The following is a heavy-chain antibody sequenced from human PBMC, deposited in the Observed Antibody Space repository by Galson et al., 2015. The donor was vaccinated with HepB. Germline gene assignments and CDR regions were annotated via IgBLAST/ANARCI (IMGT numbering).Heavy chain of an antibody. CDR1: EFSFNTFG. CDR3: VGLGVSAGG. J-gene: IGHJ4*02. V-gene: IGHV3-69-1*02. Sequence: SLRLSCAASEFSFNTFGMNWFRQAPGKGLEWVSSISAGGSKYYAESLKGRFSISRDNSKNSVYLQMTSLTAEDTAFYYCVGLGVSAGGWGQGTLVTVSS. D-gene: IGHD6-13*01. CDR2: ISAGGSK.